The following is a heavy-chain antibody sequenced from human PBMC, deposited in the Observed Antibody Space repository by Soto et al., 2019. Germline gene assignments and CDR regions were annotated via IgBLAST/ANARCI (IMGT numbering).Heavy chain of an antibody. CDR2: ILTTGST. CDR3: AREIMPLTNDWYFDL. Sequence: QVQLQESGPGLVKPSETLSLTCTVSGGSISGGVHSWSWIRQPPGKGLEWIGHILTTGSTYYNPSLKSRLTISVDTSKNQFSLRLSSVTAADTAVYYCAREIMPLTNDWYFDLWGRGTLVTVSS. CDR1: GGSISGGVHS. D-gene: IGHD2-8*01. J-gene: IGHJ2*01. V-gene: IGHV4-30-4*01.